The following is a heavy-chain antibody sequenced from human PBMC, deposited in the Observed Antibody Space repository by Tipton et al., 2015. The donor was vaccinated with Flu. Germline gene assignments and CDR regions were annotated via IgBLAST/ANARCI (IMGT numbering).Heavy chain of an antibody. CDR3: ARGHRTYYDFWSGYRSGFDP. Sequence: QLVQSGAEVKKPGASVKVSCKASGYTFTSYDISWVRQATGQGLEWMGWMNPNSGNTGYAQKFQGRVTMTRNTSISTAYMELSSLRSEDTAVYYCARGHRTYYDFWSGYRSGFDPWGQGTLVTVSS. CDR2: MNPNSGNT. J-gene: IGHJ5*02. CDR1: GYTFTSYD. V-gene: IGHV1-8*01. D-gene: IGHD3-3*01.